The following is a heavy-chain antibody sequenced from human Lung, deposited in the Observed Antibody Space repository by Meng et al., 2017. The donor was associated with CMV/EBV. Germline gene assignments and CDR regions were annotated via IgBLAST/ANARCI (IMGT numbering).Heavy chain of an antibody. CDR1: GYTFSTYT. CDR2: ININTGNP. D-gene: IGHD6-19*01. V-gene: IGHV7-4-1*01. Sequence: QVQLGQSGSELKKPGASVKVSCKASGYTFSTYTINWVRHAPGQGLEWMGWININTGNPTYAQGFTGRFVFSLDTSVSTAYLQIDSLKADDTAVYYCARGNGWRFDYWGQGTLVTVSS. J-gene: IGHJ4*02. CDR3: ARGNGWRFDY.